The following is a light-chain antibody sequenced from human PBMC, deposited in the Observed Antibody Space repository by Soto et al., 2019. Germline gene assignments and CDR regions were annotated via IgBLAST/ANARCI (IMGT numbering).Light chain of an antibody. CDR1: QSVSNN. Sequence: EVVLTQSPCTLSLSTGERATLSCRASQSVSNNYLAWYQQKPGQAPRLLIYGASTRATGIPARFSGSGSGTEFTLTISSLQSEDFAVYYCQQYNNWPRTFGQGTKV. CDR3: QQYNNWPRT. CDR2: GAS. V-gene: IGKV3-15*01. J-gene: IGKJ1*01.